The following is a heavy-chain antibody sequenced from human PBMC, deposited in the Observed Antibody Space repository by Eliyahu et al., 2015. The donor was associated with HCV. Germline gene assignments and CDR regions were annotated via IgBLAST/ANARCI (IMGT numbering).Heavy chain of an antibody. CDR3: VRRYYYDDDAYVDAFDV. Sequence: EVQLVESGGXLVQPGGSLRLSCAVSGXFFSIYEMNWVRQAPGKGLEWVSYISSDGTTRHYADSVKGRFTISRDNAKNALSLEMNSLRVEDTAVYYCVRRYYYDDDAYVDAFDVWGQGTMVTASS. CDR2: ISSDGTTR. V-gene: IGHV3-48*03. J-gene: IGHJ3*01. D-gene: IGHD3-22*01. CDR1: GXFFSIYE.